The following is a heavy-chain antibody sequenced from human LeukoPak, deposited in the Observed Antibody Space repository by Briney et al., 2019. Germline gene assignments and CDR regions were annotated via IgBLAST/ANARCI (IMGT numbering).Heavy chain of an antibody. J-gene: IGHJ3*02. V-gene: IGHV4-39*02. D-gene: IGHD5-24*01. CDR2: IYSSGST. Sequence: SETLSLTCRVSGASINSGSNYWGWIRQPPGKTLEWIGSIYSSGSTYYNPSLKSRVIIMIDTPKNHFSLTLSSVTAADTAVYYCAREVGDGYNPAHDAFDIWGQGTMVTVSS. CDR3: AREVGDGYNPAHDAFDI. CDR1: GASINSGSNY.